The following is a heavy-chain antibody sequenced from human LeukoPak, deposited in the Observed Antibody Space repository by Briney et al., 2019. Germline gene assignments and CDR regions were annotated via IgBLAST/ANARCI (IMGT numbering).Heavy chain of an antibody. D-gene: IGHD2-2*01. CDR3: ARHLREYQLPVLPDY. J-gene: IGHJ4*02. CDR1: GYTFTNYW. V-gene: IGHV5-51*01. CDR2: IYPGDSDT. Sequence: GESLKISCKASGYTFTNYWIGWVRQMPGKGLEWMGIIYPGDSDTRYSPSFRGQVIISADKSISTAYLQWSSLKASDTAMYYCARHLREYQLPVLPDYWGQGTLVTVSS.